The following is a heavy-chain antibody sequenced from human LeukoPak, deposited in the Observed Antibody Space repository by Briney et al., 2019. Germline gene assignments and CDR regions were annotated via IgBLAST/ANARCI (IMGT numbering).Heavy chain of an antibody. D-gene: IGHD6-13*01. CDR1: GFTLSSYE. V-gene: IGHV3-48*03. Sequence: GGSLRLSCAVSGFTLSSYEMNWVRQAPGKGLEWVSYISSSGRTIYYADSVKGRFTISRDSAKNSLDLQMNSLRVEDTAVYYCARRAIAEGFDYWGQGTLVIVSS. CDR2: ISSSGRTI. J-gene: IGHJ4*02. CDR3: ARRAIAEGFDY.